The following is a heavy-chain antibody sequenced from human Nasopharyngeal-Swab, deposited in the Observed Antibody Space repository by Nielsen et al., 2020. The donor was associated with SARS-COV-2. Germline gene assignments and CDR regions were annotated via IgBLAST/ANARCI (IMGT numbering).Heavy chain of an antibody. CDR2: IDTDGTIT. V-gene: IGHV3-74*01. Sequence: ETLSLTCAASGFTFSTYWMHWVRQPPGKGLLWVSRIDTDGTITDYADSVKGRFTISRDNSKGTLYLQMNSLRADDTALYYCADPPFSEYWGQGTLVTVSS. J-gene: IGHJ4*02. CDR3: ADPPFSEY. CDR1: GFTFSTYW.